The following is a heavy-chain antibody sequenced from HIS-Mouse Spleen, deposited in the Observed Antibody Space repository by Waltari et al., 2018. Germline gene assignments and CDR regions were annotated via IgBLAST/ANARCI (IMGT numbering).Heavy chain of an antibody. D-gene: IGHD6-13*01. CDR2: IYYSGST. Sequence: QLQLQESGPGLVKPSETLSLTCTVSVGSISISSYYWGWFRQPPGKGLGWMGGIYYSGSTYYNPSLKSRVTISVDTSKNQLSLKLSSVTAADTAVYYCAREIPYSSSWYDWYFDLWGRGTLVTVSS. CDR1: VGSISISSYY. CDR3: AREIPYSSSWYDWYFDL. V-gene: IGHV4-39*07. J-gene: IGHJ2*01.